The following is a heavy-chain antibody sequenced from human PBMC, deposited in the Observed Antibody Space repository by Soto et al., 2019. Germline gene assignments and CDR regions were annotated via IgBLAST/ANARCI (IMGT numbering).Heavy chain of an antibody. Sequence: PGGCRRLSCAASGFTFSNLAMSWVRQAPGRGLEWVSTISGGGGSTYYADSVKGRFTISRDNSKNTLYLQMNSLRAEDTAVYYCAKTRSSTSSKTFDSWGQGTLVTVSS. CDR3: AKTRSSTSSKTFDS. J-gene: IGHJ4*02. CDR2: ISGGGGST. CDR1: GFTFSNLA. D-gene: IGHD2-2*01. V-gene: IGHV3-23*01.